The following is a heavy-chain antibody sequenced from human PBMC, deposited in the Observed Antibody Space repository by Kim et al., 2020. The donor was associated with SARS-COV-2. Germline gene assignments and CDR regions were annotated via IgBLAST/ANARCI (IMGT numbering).Heavy chain of an antibody. CDR3: ARGVVVPAAIDWFDP. V-gene: IGHV5-10-1*01. J-gene: IGHJ5*02. Sequence: SFQGHVTISADKSISTAYLQWSSLKASDTAMYYCARGVVVPAAIDWFDPWGQGTLVTVSS. D-gene: IGHD2-2*01.